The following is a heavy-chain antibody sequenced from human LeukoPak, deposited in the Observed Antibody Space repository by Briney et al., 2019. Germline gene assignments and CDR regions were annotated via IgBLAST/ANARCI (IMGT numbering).Heavy chain of an antibody. CDR1: GGSISSSSYY. V-gene: IGHV4-39*07. CDR2: INHSGST. J-gene: IGHJ4*02. D-gene: IGHD2-21*02. CDR3: ARAFRWGFLTDYFDY. Sequence: SETLSLTCTVSGGSISSSSYYWSWIRQPPGKGLEWIGEINHSGSTNYNPSLKSRVTISVDTSKNQFSLKLSSVTAADTAVYYCARAFRWGFLTDYFDYWGQGTLVTVSS.